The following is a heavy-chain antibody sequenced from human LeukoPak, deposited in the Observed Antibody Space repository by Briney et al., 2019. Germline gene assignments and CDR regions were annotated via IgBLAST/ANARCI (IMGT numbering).Heavy chain of an antibody. Sequence: PGGSLRLSCAASGFTFTTYWMSWARQAPGQGLEWVANIDQDGSDKYYVDSVKGRFTISRDNAKNSLYLQMNSLRAEDMAVYYCARDPLSLTVAGGPPIDYWGQGTLVTVSS. V-gene: IGHV3-7*01. J-gene: IGHJ4*02. CDR1: GFTFTTYW. D-gene: IGHD6-19*01. CDR3: ARDPLSLTVAGGPPIDY. CDR2: IDQDGSDK.